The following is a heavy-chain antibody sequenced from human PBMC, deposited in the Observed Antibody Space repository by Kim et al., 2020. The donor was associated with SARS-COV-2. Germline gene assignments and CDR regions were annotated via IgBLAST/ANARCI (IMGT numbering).Heavy chain of an antibody. J-gene: IGHJ4*02. Sequence: DSVKGRFTISRDNSKNTLYLQMNSLRAEDTAVYYCARERGITMVRGVLDYWGQGTLVTVSS. D-gene: IGHD3-10*01. V-gene: IGHV3-30*07. CDR3: ARERGITMVRGVLDY.